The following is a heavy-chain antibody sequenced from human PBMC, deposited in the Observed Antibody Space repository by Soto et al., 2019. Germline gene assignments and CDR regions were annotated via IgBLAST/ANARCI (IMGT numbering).Heavy chain of an antibody. CDR2: IYHSGST. CDR3: ARGGRPTYSSASYDAFDI. J-gene: IGHJ3*02. D-gene: IGHD6-6*01. V-gene: IGHV4-4*02. Sequence: QVQLQESGPGLVKPSGTLSLTCAVSGGSISSSNWWSWVRQPPGKGLEWIGEIYHSGSTNYNPSLKSRVTISVDKSKTQFSLKLSSVTAADTAVYYCARGGRPTYSSASYDAFDIWGQGTMVTVSS. CDR1: GGSISSSNW.